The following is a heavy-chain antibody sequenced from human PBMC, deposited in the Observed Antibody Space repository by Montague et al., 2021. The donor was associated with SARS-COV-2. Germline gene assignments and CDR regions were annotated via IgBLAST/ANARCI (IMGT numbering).Heavy chain of an antibody. J-gene: IGHJ4*02. D-gene: IGHD3-9*01. Sequence: PALVKPTQTLTLTCTFSGFSLSTPNVGVGWIRQPPGKALEWVAVIYSNDEKRYSPSLRNRLTITKDTAKDQVVLSLTYVDPVDTATYYCALLIRYYDIFTGIPFDYWGQGSQVTVSS. CDR1: GFSLSTPNVG. V-gene: IGHV2-5*01. CDR3: ALLIRYYDIFTGIPFDY. CDR2: IYSNDEK.